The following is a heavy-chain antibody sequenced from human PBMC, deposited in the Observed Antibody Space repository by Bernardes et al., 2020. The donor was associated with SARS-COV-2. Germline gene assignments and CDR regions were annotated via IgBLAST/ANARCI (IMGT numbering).Heavy chain of an antibody. J-gene: IGHJ4*02. D-gene: IGHD3-22*01. CDR2: IYPGDSDT. CDR1: GYSFTIYW. CDR3: ARRSYSDSSGFFDY. Sequence: GGSLKISCKGSGYSFTIYWIAWVRQMPGKGLEWMGIIYPGDSDTRYSPSFQGQVTISADKSISTAYLQWSSLKASDTAMYYCARRSYSDSSGFFDYWGQGILVTVSS. V-gene: IGHV5-51*01.